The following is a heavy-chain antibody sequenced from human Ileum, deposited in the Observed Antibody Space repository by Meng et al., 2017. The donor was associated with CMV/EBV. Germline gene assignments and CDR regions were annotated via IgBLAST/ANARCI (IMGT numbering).Heavy chain of an antibody. D-gene: IGHD3-10*01. CDR3: TTDQLVRALDF. V-gene: IGHV3-15*07. J-gene: IGHJ3*01. Sequence: ASDFTCINGWMNWVRQAPGKGLEWVGRIKSNQDGGTTDYAAPVTGRFTISRDDSRSTLYLQMSSLKTEDTAVYYCTTDQLVRALDFWGQGTMVTVSS. CDR1: DFTCINGW. CDR2: IKSNQDGGTT.